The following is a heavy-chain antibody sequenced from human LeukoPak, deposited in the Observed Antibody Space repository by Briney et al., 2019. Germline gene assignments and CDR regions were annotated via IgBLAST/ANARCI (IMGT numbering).Heavy chain of an antibody. D-gene: IGHD3-10*01. CDR2: ISSSGSTI. CDR3: AKEGSIKYYYYYMDV. Sequence: GGSLRLSCAASGFTFSSYEMNWVRQAPGKGLEWVSYISSSGSTIYYADSVKGRFTISRDNAKNSLYLQMNSLRAEDTAVYYCAKEGSIKYYYYYMDVWGKGTTVTVSS. V-gene: IGHV3-48*03. J-gene: IGHJ6*03. CDR1: GFTFSSYE.